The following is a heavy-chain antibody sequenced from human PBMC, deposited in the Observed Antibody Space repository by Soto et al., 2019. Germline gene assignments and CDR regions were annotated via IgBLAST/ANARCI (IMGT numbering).Heavy chain of an antibody. Sequence: QVQLVQSGAEVKKPGSSVKVSCKASGGTFSSYAISWVRQAPGQGLEWMGGIIPIFGTANYAQKFQGRVTITADESTSTAYRELSSLRSEDMAVYYCASRSSDSSGYYLDGGDIWGQGTMVTVSS. J-gene: IGHJ3*02. CDR1: GGTFSSYA. CDR2: IIPIFGTA. CDR3: ASRSSDSSGYYLDGGDI. D-gene: IGHD3-22*01. V-gene: IGHV1-69*01.